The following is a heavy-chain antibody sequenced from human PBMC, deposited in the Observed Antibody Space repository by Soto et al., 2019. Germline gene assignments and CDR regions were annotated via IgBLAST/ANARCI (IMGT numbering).Heavy chain of an antibody. V-gene: IGHV3-9*01. CDR2: ISWNSGSI. Sequence: PGGSLRLSCAASGFTFDDYAMHWVRQAPGKGLEWFSGISWNSGSIGYADSVKGRFTISRDNAKNSLYLQMNSLRAEDTALYYCAKDRGAAAAGGTAYYYSYGMDVWGQGTTVTVSS. CDR3: AKDRGAAAAGGTAYYYSYGMDV. D-gene: IGHD6-13*01. J-gene: IGHJ6*02. CDR1: GFTFDDYA.